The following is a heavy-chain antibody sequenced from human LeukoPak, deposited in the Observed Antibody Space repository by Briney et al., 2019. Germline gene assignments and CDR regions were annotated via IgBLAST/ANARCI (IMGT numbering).Heavy chain of an antibody. V-gene: IGHV3-23*01. CDR2: LSFVGVTT. J-gene: IGHJ3*02. D-gene: IGHD5-18*01. Sequence: GGSLRLSCADSGVTFRRYAMNWGRQAPGKGVEWGCVLSFVGVTTYYADSVKGRFTISRDNSKNTLYLQMNSLRAEDTAVYFCAKWGAMVTNDALDIWGQGTMVTVSS. CDR3: AKWGAMVTNDALDI. CDR1: GVTFRRYA.